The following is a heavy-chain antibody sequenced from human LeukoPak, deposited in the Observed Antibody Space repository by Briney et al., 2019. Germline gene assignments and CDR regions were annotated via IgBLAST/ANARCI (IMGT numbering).Heavy chain of an antibody. J-gene: IGHJ6*02. V-gene: IGHV1-69*13. Sequence: SVKVSCKASGGTFISYAISWVRQAPGQGLEWMGGIIPIFGTANYAQKFQGRVTITADESTSTAYMELSSLRSEDTAVYYCAKGPNCSSTSCYVGYYYYGMDVWGQGTTVTVSS. CDR3: AKGPNCSSTSCYVGYYYYGMDV. D-gene: IGHD2-2*01. CDR2: IIPIFGTA. CDR1: GGTFISYA.